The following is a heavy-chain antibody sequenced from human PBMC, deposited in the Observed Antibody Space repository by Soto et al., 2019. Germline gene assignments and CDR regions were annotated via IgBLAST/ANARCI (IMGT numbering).Heavy chain of an antibody. CDR2: ISGSGGST. J-gene: IGHJ4*02. CDR3: AKSRGASYQYFFDY. V-gene: IGHV3-23*01. Sequence: GSLRLSFAASGFTFSIYAMNWVRQAPGKGLEWVSAISGSGGSTYSADSVKGRFTISRDNSNNMLYLQMNSLRVDDTAVYFCAKSRGASYQYFFDYWGQGILVTVSS. D-gene: IGHD2-2*01. CDR1: GFTFSIYA.